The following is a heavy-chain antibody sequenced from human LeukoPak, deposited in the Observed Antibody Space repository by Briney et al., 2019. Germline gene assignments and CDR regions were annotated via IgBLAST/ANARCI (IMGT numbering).Heavy chain of an antibody. CDR1: GFTFSRYW. CDR3: ARALEGIAV. Sequence: GGSLRLSCAASGFTFSRYWMHWVRQAPGKGLAWVSRINSDGISTSYADSVRGRFTISRDNAKNTLYLQMNSLRAEDTAMYYCARALEGIAVWGQGTLVTVSS. V-gene: IGHV3-74*01. D-gene: IGHD6-19*01. CDR2: INSDGIST. J-gene: IGHJ4*02.